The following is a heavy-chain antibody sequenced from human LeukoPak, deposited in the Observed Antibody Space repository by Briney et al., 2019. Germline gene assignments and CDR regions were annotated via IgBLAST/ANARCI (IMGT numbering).Heavy chain of an antibody. V-gene: IGHV4-30-2*01. CDR2: IYHSGST. D-gene: IGHD6-19*01. J-gene: IGHJ4*02. CDR1: GGSISSGGYS. CDR3: ASVGSGSFDS. Sequence: PSETLSLTCAVSGGSISSGGYSWSWIRQPPGKGLEWIGYIYHSGSTYYNPSLKSRVTISVDRSKNQFSLKLSSVTAADTAVYYCASVGSGSFDSWGQGTLVTVSS.